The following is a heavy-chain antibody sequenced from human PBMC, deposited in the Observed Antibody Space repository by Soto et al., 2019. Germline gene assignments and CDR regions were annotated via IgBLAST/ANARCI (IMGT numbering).Heavy chain of an antibody. Sequence: EVQVVESGGGVVQPGGSLRLSCAASGVTFSRFWMSWVRQAPGKGLEWVANMNPYGGGKYYVDSVKGRFTISRDNARNSLYLQMNSLRVEDTAVYYCAKNLVETTRDKAPEFWGQGTLVTVSS. J-gene: IGHJ4*02. CDR2: MNPYGGGK. CDR1: GVTFSRFW. CDR3: AKNLVETTRDKAPEF. V-gene: IGHV3-7*01. D-gene: IGHD1-7*01.